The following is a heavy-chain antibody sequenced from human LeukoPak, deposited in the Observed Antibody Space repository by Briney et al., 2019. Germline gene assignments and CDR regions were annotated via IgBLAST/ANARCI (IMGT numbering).Heavy chain of an antibody. CDR1: GGTFSSYA. Sequence: ASVKVSCKASGGTFSSYAISWVRQAPGQGLEWMGGIIPIFGTANYAQKFQGRVTITADESTSTVYMELSSLRSDDTAVYYCAREAITIFGVVRTQTTTSPHRFDPWGQGTLVTVSS. CDR2: IIPIFGTA. J-gene: IGHJ5*02. CDR3: AREAITIFGVVRTQTTTSPHRFDP. V-gene: IGHV1-69*13. D-gene: IGHD3-3*01.